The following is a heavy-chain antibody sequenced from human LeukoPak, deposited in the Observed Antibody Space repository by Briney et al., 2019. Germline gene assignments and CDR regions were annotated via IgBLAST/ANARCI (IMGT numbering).Heavy chain of an antibody. Sequence: QPGGSLRLSWAASGFTFSNYAMSWVRQAPGKGLEWVSGISGSGGSTYYADSVKGRFTISRDNSKNTLYLQMNSLRAEDTAIYYCAKELSGSRNVWGKGTTVTVSS. CDR1: GFTFSNYA. J-gene: IGHJ6*04. V-gene: IGHV3-23*01. CDR2: ISGSGGST. D-gene: IGHD1-26*01. CDR3: AKELSGSRNV.